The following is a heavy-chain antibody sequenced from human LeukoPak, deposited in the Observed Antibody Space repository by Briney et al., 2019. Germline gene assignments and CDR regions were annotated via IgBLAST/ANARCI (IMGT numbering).Heavy chain of an antibody. V-gene: IGHV1-69*05. J-gene: IGHJ5*02. CDR2: IIPIFGTA. CDR3: ARDLVPAATSYWSDP. CDR1: GGTFISYA. Sequence: SXKVSCKASGGTFISYAISWVRQAPGQGLEWMGRIIPIFGTANYAQKFQGRVTITTDESTSTAYMELSSLRSEDTAVYYCARDLVPAATSYWSDPWGQGTLVTVSS. D-gene: IGHD2-2*01.